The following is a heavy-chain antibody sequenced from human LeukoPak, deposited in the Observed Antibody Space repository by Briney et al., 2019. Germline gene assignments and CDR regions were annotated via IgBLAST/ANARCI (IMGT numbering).Heavy chain of an antibody. D-gene: IGHD5-12*01. CDR3: AREVRYGGYSMGY. V-gene: IGHV1-2*04. J-gene: IGHJ4*02. CDR1: GYTFTGYY. CDR2: INPNSGGT. Sequence: ASVKVSCKASGYTFTGYYMHWVRQAPGQGLEWMGWINPNSGGTNYAQKFQGWVTMTRDTSISTAYMELSRLRSDDTAVYYCAREVRYGGYSMGYWGQGTLVTVSS.